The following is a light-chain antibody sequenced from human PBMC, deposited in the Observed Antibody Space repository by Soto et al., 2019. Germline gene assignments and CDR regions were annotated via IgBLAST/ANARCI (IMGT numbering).Light chain of an antibody. J-gene: IGKJ1*01. CDR3: QQSYSTPWT. V-gene: IGKV1-39*01. CDR2: TSS. CDR1: QSVAKY. Sequence: DIQMTKSPSSLSASVGDRVTITCRATQSVAKYVNWYQQKPGQAPNLLIYTSSNLQSGVPSRFTGSGFATDFTLKISSLQPEDFASYYCQQSYSTPWTFGQGTKVEIK.